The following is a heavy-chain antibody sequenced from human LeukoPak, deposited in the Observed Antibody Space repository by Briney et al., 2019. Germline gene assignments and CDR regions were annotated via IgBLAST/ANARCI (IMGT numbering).Heavy chain of an antibody. CDR3: ARETSGDYSSQIDY. V-gene: IGHV3-74*01. D-gene: IGHD4-11*01. CDR1: GFTLSSYW. J-gene: IGHJ4*02. Sequence: GGSLRLSCAASGFTLSSYWMHWVRQAPGKGLVWVSRIDSDGSSTSYADSVKGRFTISRDNAKSTLYLQMNNLRAEDTGVYYCARETSGDYSSQIDYWGQGTLVTVSS. CDR2: IDSDGSST.